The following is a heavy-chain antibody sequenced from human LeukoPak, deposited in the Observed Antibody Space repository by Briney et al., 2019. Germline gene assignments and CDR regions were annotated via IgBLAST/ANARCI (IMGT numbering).Heavy chain of an antibody. Sequence: GRSLRLSCAASGFTFSSYAMHWVRQAPGKGLEWVAVISYDGSNKYYADSVKGRFTISRDNSKNTLYLQMNSLRVEDTAVYYCAKVSGLIAARHYFDSWGQGTLVTVSS. CDR2: ISYDGSNK. CDR1: GFTFSSYA. J-gene: IGHJ4*02. CDR3: AKVSGLIAARHYFDS. V-gene: IGHV3-30-3*01. D-gene: IGHD6-6*01.